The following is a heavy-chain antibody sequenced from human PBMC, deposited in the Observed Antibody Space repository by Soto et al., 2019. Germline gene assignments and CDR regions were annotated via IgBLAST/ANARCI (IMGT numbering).Heavy chain of an antibody. V-gene: IGHV3-9*01. J-gene: IGHJ4*02. Sequence: EVQLVESGGGLVQPGRSLRLSCAASGFTLDDYAMHWVRQAPGKGLEWVSGISWSSNYIGYADSVKGRFVISRDNAKSSLSLQMNSLRAEDTAFYYFVKEKGGGVLWGQGTLVTVSS. CDR2: ISWSSNYI. CDR3: VKEKGGGVL. D-gene: IGHD1-1*01. CDR1: GFTLDDYA.